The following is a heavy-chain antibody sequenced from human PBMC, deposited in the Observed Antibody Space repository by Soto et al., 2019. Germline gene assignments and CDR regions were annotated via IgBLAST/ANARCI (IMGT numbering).Heavy chain of an antibody. CDR2: IYYSGST. J-gene: IGHJ4*02. CDR3: GRGAAVAGTDFDY. Sequence: SETLSLTCTVSGGSISSYYWSWIRQPPGKGLEWIGYIYYSGSTNYNPSLKSRVTISVDTSKNQFSLKLSSVTAADTAVYYCGRGAAVAGTDFDYWGQGTLVTVS. V-gene: IGHV4-59*01. D-gene: IGHD6-19*01. CDR1: GGSISSYY.